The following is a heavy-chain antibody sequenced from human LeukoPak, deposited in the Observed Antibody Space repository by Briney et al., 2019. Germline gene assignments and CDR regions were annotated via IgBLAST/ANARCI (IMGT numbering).Heavy chain of an antibody. J-gene: IGHJ4*02. CDR1: GFTFDDYG. Sequence: RPGGSLGLSCAASGFTFDDYGISWVRQAPGKGLEWVSGINWNGGSTGYADSVKGRFTISRDNAKNSLYLQMNSLRAEDTALYYCARAVGATNYFDYWGQGTLVTVSS. CDR3: ARAVGATNYFDY. CDR2: INWNGGST. V-gene: IGHV3-20*04. D-gene: IGHD1-26*01.